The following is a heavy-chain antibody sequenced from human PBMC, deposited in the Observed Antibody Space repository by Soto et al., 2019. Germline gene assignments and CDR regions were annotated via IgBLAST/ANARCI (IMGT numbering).Heavy chain of an antibody. V-gene: IGHV3-23*03. D-gene: IGHD3-10*01. CDR3: ARMYEGTSGSYYYNYFDY. CDR1: GFTFRTYS. Sequence: GGSLRLSCAPSGFTFRTYSMSWVRQAPGKGLEWLSIITSGGDLIYYADSVKGRFTISRDNSKNTLSLQMNSLRADDTALYYCARMYEGTSGSYYYNYFDYWGQGTLVTXSS. J-gene: IGHJ4*02. CDR2: ITSGGDLI.